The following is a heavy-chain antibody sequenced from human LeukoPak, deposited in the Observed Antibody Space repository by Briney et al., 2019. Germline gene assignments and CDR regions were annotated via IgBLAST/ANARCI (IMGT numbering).Heavy chain of an antibody. D-gene: IGHD4-17*01. Sequence: SETLSLTCTASGGSISSYYWSWIRQPAGKGLEWIGRIYTSGSTNYNPSLKSRVTMSVDTSKNQFSLKLSSVTAADTAVYYCARGFTVTEAFDIWGQGTMVTVSS. CDR2: IYTSGST. CDR1: GGSISSYY. V-gene: IGHV4-4*07. CDR3: ARGFTVTEAFDI. J-gene: IGHJ3*02.